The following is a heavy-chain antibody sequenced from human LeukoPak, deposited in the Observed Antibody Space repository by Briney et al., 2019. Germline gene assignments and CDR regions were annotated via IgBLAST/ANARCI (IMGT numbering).Heavy chain of an antibody. D-gene: IGHD3-3*01. CDR3: AKDYNSEWLSEIDY. J-gene: IGHJ4*02. CDR2: K. V-gene: IGHV3-30*18. Sequence: PGGSLRLSCAASGFTFSSYGMHWVRQAPGKGLEWVAVKYYADSVKGRFTISRDNSKNTLYLQMSSLRAEDTAVYYCAKDYNSEWLSEIDYWGQGTLVTVSS. CDR1: GFTFSSYG.